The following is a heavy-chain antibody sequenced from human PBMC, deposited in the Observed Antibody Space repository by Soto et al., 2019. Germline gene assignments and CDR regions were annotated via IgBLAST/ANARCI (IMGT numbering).Heavy chain of an antibody. V-gene: IGHV1-18*01. CDR1: GYTFTNYG. J-gene: IGHJ6*02. CDR3: ARDPMLRGEPSGMDV. D-gene: IGHD3-10*01. CDR2: ISAYNGNS. Sequence: QVQVVQSGAEVKSPGASVKVSCKASGYTFTNYGITLVRQAPGQGLEWRGWISAYNGNSNYARRFKGRVTLTTELSTGTAYMELRRLRSDDTAVYYCARDPMLRGEPSGMDVWGQGSTVTVSS.